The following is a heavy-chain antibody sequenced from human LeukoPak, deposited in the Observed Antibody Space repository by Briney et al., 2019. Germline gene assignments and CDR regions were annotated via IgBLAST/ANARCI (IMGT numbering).Heavy chain of an antibody. D-gene: IGHD6-13*01. CDR1: GYIFTNYG. CDR3: ARDRTPNIAASGTKGQDAFDI. J-gene: IGHJ3*02. CDR2: ISGYNGNT. V-gene: IGHV1-18*01. Sequence: ASVKVSCKASGYIFTNYGISWVRPAPGQGLEWMGWISGYNGNTNQAQTLQGRVTMTTDTSASTAYMELRSLRSDDTAVYYCARDRTPNIAASGTKGQDAFDIWGQGTMVTVSS.